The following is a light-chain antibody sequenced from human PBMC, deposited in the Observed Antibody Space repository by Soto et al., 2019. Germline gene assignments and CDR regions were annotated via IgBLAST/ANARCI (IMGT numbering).Light chain of an antibody. Sequence: EIVMTQSPATLSVSPGERATLSCRASESVRDNLAWYQQKPGQAPRLLMYGASTRATGIPATFSGSGSGTEFTLTISSLRSEDFAVYFCQHSDSWPPLFGPGTKVDLK. J-gene: IGKJ3*01. CDR2: GAS. CDR1: ESVRDN. V-gene: IGKV3-15*01. CDR3: QHSDSWPPL.